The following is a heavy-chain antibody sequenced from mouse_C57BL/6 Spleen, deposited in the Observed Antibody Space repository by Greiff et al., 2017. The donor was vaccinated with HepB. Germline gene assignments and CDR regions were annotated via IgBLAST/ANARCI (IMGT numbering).Heavy chain of an antibody. Sequence: QVQLQQPGAELVRPGSSVKLSCKASGYTFTSYWMDWVKQRPGQGLEWIGNIYPSDSETHYNQKFKDKATLTVDKSSSTAYIQLSSLTSDDSAVYYCARDDNLDPWFAYWGQGTLVTVSA. CDR3: ARDDNLDPWFAY. D-gene: IGHD4-1*01. V-gene: IGHV1-61*01. CDR2: IYPSDSET. J-gene: IGHJ3*01. CDR1: GYTFTSYW.